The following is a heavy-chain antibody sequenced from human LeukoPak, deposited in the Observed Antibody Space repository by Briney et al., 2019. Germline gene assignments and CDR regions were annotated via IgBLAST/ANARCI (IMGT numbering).Heavy chain of an antibody. CDR2: IYYSGST. Sequence: SETLSLTCTVSGGSISSSSYYWGWIRQPPGKGLEWIGSIYYSGSTYYNPSLKSRVTISVDTSKKQFSLKLSSVTAADTAVYYCARHHALDYYGSGSYYYGWFDPWGQGTLVTVSS. J-gene: IGHJ5*02. CDR3: ARHHALDYYGSGSYYYGWFDP. D-gene: IGHD3-10*01. V-gene: IGHV4-39*01. CDR1: GGSISSSSYY.